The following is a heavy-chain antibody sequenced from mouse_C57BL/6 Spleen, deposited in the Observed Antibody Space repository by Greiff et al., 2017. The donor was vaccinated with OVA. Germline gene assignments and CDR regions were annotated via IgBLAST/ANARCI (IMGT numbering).Heavy chain of an antibody. CDR3: ASNPYYYGSSSYFDY. CDR2: IYPGDGDT. Sequence: QVQLKESGPELVQPGASVKISCKASGYAFSSSWMNWLKQRPGKGLEWIGRIYPGDGDTNYNGKFKGKATLTADKSSSTAYMQLSSLTSEDSAVYFCASNPYYYGSSSYFDYWGQGTTLTVSS. CDR1: GYAFSSSW. J-gene: IGHJ2*01. V-gene: IGHV1-82*01. D-gene: IGHD1-1*01.